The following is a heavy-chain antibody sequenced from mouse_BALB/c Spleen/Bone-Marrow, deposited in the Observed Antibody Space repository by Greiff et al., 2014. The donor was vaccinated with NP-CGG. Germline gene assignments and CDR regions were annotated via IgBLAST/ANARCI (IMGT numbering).Heavy chain of an antibody. J-gene: IGHJ3*01. CDR3: AAYYYGSSQFAY. V-gene: IGHV14-3*02. D-gene: IGHD1-1*01. CDR2: IDPANGKT. CDR1: GFNIKDTY. Sequence: EVQLQQSGAELVKPGASVKLSCTASGFNIKDTYMHWVKQRPEQGLEWIGRIDPANGKTKYDPKFQGKATITADTSSNTAYLQLSSLTSEDTAVYYCAAYYYGSSQFAYWGQGTLVTVSA.